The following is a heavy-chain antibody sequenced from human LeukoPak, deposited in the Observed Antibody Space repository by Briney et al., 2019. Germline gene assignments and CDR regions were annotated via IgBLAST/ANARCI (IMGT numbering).Heavy chain of an antibody. CDR3: ARGYSSSWYLNWFDP. CDR2: ISNSGST. CDR1: GGSISSSSHY. J-gene: IGHJ5*02. Sequence: SETLSLTCTVSGGSISSSSHYWGRIRQPPGKGLEWIGSISNSGSTYYNPSLKSQVTISVDTSKNQFSLKLTSVTAADTAVYYCARGYSSSWYLNWFDPWGQGTLVTVSS. D-gene: IGHD6-13*01. V-gene: IGHV4-39*07.